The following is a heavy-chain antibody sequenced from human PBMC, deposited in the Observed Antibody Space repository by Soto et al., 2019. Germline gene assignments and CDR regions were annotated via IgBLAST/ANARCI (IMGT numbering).Heavy chain of an antibody. D-gene: IGHD1-7*01. CDR2: IIPVLGSP. J-gene: IGHJ4*02. CDR1: GGTFSSYA. CDR3: AAWTGTTSSIDH. V-gene: IGHV1-69*01. Sequence: QVHLVQSGAEVKQPGSSVKVSCKASGGTFSSYAINWVRQAPGQGLEWMGGIIPVLGSPNYAQKFQGRVTITADESTSTAYMELCSLTSENTAVYYCAAWTGTTSSIDHWGQGTLVTVSS.